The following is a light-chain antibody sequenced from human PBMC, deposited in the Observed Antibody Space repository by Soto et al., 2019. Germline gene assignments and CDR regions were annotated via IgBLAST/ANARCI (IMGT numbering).Light chain of an antibody. CDR3: QHYSTWRRT. V-gene: IGKV3-15*01. CDR2: GAS. Sequence: EIVMTQSPATLSVSPGERATLSCRASQSVSSKLAWYQQKPGQGPRLLIYGASTRATGIPARFSGSGSGTEFTLTISSLQSEDFAVYYCQHYSTWRRTGAQGTKVEIK. CDR1: QSVSSK. J-gene: IGKJ1*01.